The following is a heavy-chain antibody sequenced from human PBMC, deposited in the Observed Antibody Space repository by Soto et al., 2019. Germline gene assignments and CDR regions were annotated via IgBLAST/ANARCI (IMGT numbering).Heavy chain of an antibody. CDR3: ASDMHARLPHSLDS. V-gene: IGHV4-34*01. Sequence: SETLSLTFAVSGWSLSNYYWRWIRQPPGKGLEWIGEIYHSGSTNYNPSLKSRVTISVDTSKNQFSLKLSSVTAADTAVYYCASDMHARLPHSLDSWGKGTMVIVCS. J-gene: IGHJ6*04. CDR1: GWSLSNYY. CDR2: IYHSGST. D-gene: IGHD3-16*02.